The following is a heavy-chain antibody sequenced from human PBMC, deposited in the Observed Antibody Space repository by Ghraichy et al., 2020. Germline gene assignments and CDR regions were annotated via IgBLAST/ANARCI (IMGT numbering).Heavy chain of an antibody. CDR1: GGSISSSSYY. J-gene: IGHJ5*02. CDR3: ARHNYDFWSGSWGLNWFDP. D-gene: IGHD3-3*01. V-gene: IGHV4-39*01. CDR2: IYYSGST. Sequence: SETLSLTCTVSGGSISSSSYYWGWIRQPPGKGLEWIGSIYYSGSTYYNPSLKSRVTISVDTSKNQFSLKLSSVTAADTAVYYCARHNYDFWSGSWGLNWFDPWGQGTLVTVSS.